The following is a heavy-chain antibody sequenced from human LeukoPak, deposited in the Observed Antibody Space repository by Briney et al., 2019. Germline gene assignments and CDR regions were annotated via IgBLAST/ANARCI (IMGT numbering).Heavy chain of an antibody. J-gene: IGHJ4*02. CDR3: ARQPYILGAYYFDY. Sequence: KPSETLSLTCTVSGGSMSSYYWSWIRQPPGKGLEWIGYIFYSGSTNYNPSLKSRVTLLVDTSKNQFSLKLGSVTAADTAVYYCARQPYILGAYYFDYWGQGTLVTVSS. CDR1: GGSMSSYY. CDR2: IFYSGST. D-gene: IGHD1-26*01. V-gene: IGHV4-59*08.